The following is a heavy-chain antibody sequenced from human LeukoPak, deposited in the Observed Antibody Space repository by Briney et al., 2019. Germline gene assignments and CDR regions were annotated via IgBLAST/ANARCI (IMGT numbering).Heavy chain of an antibody. CDR1: GFTFSSYS. D-gene: IGHD6-25*01. CDR3: ARVWGVAADLYYFDY. CDR2: ISSSSSTI. J-gene: IGHJ4*02. V-gene: IGHV3-48*01. Sequence: GGSLRLSCAASGFTFSSYSMNWVRQAPGKGLEWVSYISSSSSTIYYADSVKGRFTISRDKAKNSLYLQMNSLRAEDTAVYYCARVWGVAADLYYFDYWGQGTLVTVSS.